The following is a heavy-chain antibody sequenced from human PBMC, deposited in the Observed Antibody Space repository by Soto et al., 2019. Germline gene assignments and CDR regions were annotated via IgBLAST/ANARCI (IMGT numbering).Heavy chain of an antibody. V-gene: IGHV1-18*04. CDR3: ARDWDYYDSSGYENWFDT. D-gene: IGHD3-22*01. J-gene: IGHJ5*02. CDR2: ISAYNGNT. Sequence: ASVKVSCKASGYTFTSYGISWVRQAPGQGLEWMGWISAYNGNTNYAQKLQGRVTMTTDTSTSTAYMELRSLRSDDTAVYYCARDWDYYDSSGYENWFDTWGQGTMVTVSS. CDR1: GYTFTSYG.